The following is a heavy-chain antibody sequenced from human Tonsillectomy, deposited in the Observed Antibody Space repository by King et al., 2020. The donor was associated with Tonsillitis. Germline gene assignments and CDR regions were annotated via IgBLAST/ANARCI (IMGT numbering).Heavy chain of an antibody. V-gene: IGHV5-51*01. CDR3: ARKVDRQASCTSISCPRGSWFDP. CDR1: GYSFANFW. CDR2: INPANYDT. J-gene: IGHJ5*02. D-gene: IGHD2-2*01. Sequence: QLVQSGAEVRKPGDSLKMSCTGSGYSFANFWIGWVRQMPGKGLEFMGIINPANYDTVYSPSFQGQVTISADKSSSTAYLQWSSLRASDTAMYYCARKVDRQASCTSISCPRGSWFDPWGQGTLVTVSS.